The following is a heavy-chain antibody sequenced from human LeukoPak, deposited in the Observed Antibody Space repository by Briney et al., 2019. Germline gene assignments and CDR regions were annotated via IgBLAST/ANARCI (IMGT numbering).Heavy chain of an antibody. CDR3: ARLYGSGPRGAFDI. V-gene: IGHV4-59*08. CDR2: IYDIGTT. D-gene: IGHD3-10*01. CDR1: GGSLGREF. J-gene: IGHJ3*02. Sequence: PSETLSLTCTVSGGSLGREFWTWIRQPPGKGLEWIGYIYDIGTTNYNPSLKSRVTIFVDTSRNQFSLNLTSVPAADTAVYYCARLYGSGPRGAFDIWGQGTLVTVSS.